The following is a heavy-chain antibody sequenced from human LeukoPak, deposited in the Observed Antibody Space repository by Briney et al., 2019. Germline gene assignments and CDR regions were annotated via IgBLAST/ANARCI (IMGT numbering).Heavy chain of an antibody. J-gene: IGHJ4*02. V-gene: IGHV3-23*01. Sequence: GGSLRLSCAASGFTFSSYGMSWVRQAPGKGLEWVSAISGSGDPTYYADSVKGRFTISRDNAKNSLYLQMNSLRAEDTAVYYCARDDILTGYPTPFDYWGQGTLVTVSS. CDR1: GFTFSSYG. D-gene: IGHD3-9*01. CDR3: ARDDILTGYPTPFDY. CDR2: ISGSGDPT.